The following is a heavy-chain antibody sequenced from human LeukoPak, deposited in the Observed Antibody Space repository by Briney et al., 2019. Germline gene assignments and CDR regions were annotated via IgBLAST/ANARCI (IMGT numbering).Heavy chain of an antibody. CDR2: INIHNGYT. CDR3: AREAPQSNWRGDYFDY. J-gene: IGHJ4*02. Sequence: ASVKVSCKASGYTFSSYGVSWVRQAPGQGLEWMGWINIHNGYTIYGQKIQGRVTMTADKSTNTAHMDLRSLRSDDTAVYYCAREAPQSNWRGDYFDYWGQGTQVTVSS. V-gene: IGHV1-18*01. D-gene: IGHD1-1*01. CDR1: GYTFSSYG.